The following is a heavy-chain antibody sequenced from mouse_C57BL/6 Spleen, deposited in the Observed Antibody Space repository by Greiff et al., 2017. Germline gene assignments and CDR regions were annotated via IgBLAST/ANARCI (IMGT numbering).Heavy chain of an antibody. V-gene: IGHV1-82*01. D-gene: IGHD2-2*01. CDR2: IYPGDGDT. CDR3: ARREDGYDGRGAMDY. J-gene: IGHJ4*01. Sequence: QVQLQQSGPELVKPGASVKISCKASGYAFSSSWMNWVKQRPGKGLEWIGRIYPGDGDTNYNGKFKGKATLTADKSSSTAYMQLSSLTSEDSAVYFCARREDGYDGRGAMDYGGQGTSVTVSS. CDR1: GYAFSSSW.